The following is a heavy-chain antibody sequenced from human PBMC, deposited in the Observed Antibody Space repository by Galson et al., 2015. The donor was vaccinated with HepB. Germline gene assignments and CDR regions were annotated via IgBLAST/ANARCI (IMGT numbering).Heavy chain of an antibody. J-gene: IGHJ4*02. CDR3: ARQELLDTSGYYNY. Sequence: TLSLTCTVSGASISNSRYYWGWIRQPPGKGLEWIGSFSYTESTYYNPSLKSRVTISVDTSKTRLSLNVTSVTAADTAVYYCARQELLDTSGYYNYWGQGTLVTVS. V-gene: IGHV4-39*01. D-gene: IGHD6-19*01. CDR1: GASISNSRYY. CDR2: FSYTEST.